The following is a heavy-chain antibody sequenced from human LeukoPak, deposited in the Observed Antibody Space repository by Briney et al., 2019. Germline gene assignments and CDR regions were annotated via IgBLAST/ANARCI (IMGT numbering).Heavy chain of an antibody. CDR1: GGSFSGYY. Sequence: SETLSLTCAVYGGSFSGYYWSWIRQPPGKGLEWIGEINDSGSTNYNPSLKSRVTISVDTSKNQFSLKLSSVTAADTAVYYCARDKLWFGYLSYYYYYYGMDVWGQGTAVTVSS. CDR3: ARDKLWFGYLSYYYYYYGMDV. D-gene: IGHD3-10*01. CDR2: INDSGST. V-gene: IGHV4-34*01. J-gene: IGHJ6*02.